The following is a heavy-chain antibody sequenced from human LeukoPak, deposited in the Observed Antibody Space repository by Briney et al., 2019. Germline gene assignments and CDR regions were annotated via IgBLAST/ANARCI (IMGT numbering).Heavy chain of an antibody. CDR3: AREGGDGYNYAFDY. D-gene: IGHD5-24*01. J-gene: IGHJ4*02. CDR2: IYHSGGT. CDR1: GGSISSSTNW. V-gene: IGHV4-4*02. Sequence: SGTPSLTCAVSGGSISSSTNWWSWVRQPPGKGLEWIGEIYHSGGTNYNPSLKSRVTISVDTSKNQFSLKLSSVTAADTAVYYCAREGGDGYNYAFDYWGQGTLVTVSS.